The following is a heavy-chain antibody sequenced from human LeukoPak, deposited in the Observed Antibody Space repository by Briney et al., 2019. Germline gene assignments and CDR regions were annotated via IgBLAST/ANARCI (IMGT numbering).Heavy chain of an antibody. Sequence: PGGSLRLSCAASGFTFSNYWMSWVRQAPGKGLEWVANIKQDGSDKFYVDSVKGRFTISRDNAKNSLYLQMNSLRAEDTAVYYCARAGGSYQVFDYWGQGTLVTVSS. J-gene: IGHJ4*02. CDR2: IKQDGSDK. CDR1: GFTFSNYW. D-gene: IGHD1-26*01. V-gene: IGHV3-7*01. CDR3: ARAGGSYQVFDY.